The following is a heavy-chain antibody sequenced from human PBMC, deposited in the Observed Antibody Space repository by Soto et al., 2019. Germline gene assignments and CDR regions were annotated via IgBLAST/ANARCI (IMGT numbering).Heavy chain of an antibody. D-gene: IGHD4-17*01. Sequence: PVGSLRLSCAASGFTFNIYALHWVRQAPGNGLEWVAVISFDGTKKYYSDSVKGRFTISRDNLKNTLYLQMNNLRVEDAALYFCAREDDYGYRYINYGLDVWGQGTTVTVS. CDR1: GFTFNIYA. J-gene: IGHJ6*02. CDR3: AREDDYGYRYINYGLDV. V-gene: IGHV3-30-3*01. CDR2: ISFDGTKK.